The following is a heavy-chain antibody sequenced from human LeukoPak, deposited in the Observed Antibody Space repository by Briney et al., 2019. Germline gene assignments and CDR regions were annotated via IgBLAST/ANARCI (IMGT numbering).Heavy chain of an antibody. D-gene: IGHD6-13*01. J-gene: IGHJ4*02. Sequence: PGGSLRLSCAASGFTFSSYAVSWVRQAPGKGLEWVSAISGSGGGTYYADSVKGRFTISRDNSKNTLYLQMNSLRAEDTAVYYCAKDRLAAAGTQTIDWGQGTLVTVSS. CDR1: GFTFSSYA. CDR3: AKDRLAAAGTQTID. V-gene: IGHV3-23*01. CDR2: ISGSGGGT.